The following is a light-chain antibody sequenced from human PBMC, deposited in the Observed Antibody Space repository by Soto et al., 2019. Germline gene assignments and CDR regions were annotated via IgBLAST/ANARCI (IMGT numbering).Light chain of an antibody. CDR1: SSDVGGYNY. CDR3: SSFTSINAWV. Sequence: QSALTQPASVSGSPGQSITISCTGTSSDVGGYNYVSWYQQHPGKAPKLMIYEVSNRPSGVSNRFSGSKSGNTASLTISGFQTEDEAAYYCSSFTSINAWVFGGGTELTVL. CDR2: EVS. V-gene: IGLV2-14*01. J-gene: IGLJ3*02.